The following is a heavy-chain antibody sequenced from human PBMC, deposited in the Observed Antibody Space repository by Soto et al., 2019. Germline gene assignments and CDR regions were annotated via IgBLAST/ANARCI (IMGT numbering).Heavy chain of an antibody. CDR1: GFTFTSSA. CDR3: AAENMGGSYYS. Sequence: QMQLVQSGPEVKKPGTSVKVSCKASGFTFTSSAVQWVRQARGQRLEWIGWIVVGSGNTNYAQKFQERVTITRDMSTSAAYMELSSLRSEDTAVYYCAAENMGGSYYSWGQGTLVTVSS. V-gene: IGHV1-58*01. D-gene: IGHD1-26*01. CDR2: IVVGSGNT. J-gene: IGHJ4*02.